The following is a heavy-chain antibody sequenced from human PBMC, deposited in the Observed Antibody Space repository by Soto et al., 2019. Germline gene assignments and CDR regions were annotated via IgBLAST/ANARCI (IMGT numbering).Heavy chain of an antibody. J-gene: IGHJ6*02. CDR1: GFTLSSYE. CDR3: ARGSGRGSYYSYGMDV. CDR2: ISSSGETL. D-gene: IGHD7-27*01. Sequence: EVQLVESGGGLVQPGGSLRLSCAASGFTLSSYEMNWVRQAPGKGLEWVSYISSSGETLYYADSVKGRFTISRDNPRNSLYLQMNSLRAEDTALYYCARGSGRGSYYSYGMDVWGQGTTVTVSS. V-gene: IGHV3-48*03.